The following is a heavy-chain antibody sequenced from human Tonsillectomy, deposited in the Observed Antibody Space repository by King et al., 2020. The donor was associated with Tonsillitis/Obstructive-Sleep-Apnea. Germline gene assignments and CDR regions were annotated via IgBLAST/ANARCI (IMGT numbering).Heavy chain of an antibody. CDR1: GFTLNNYT. J-gene: IGHJ4*02. CDR3: ARDQKKQLVPGFFGS. Sequence: VQLVESGGGVVQPGRSLRLSCVGSGFTLNNYTLQWVRQAPGRGLEWVAVISHDGSKKYYTDSVKGRFTISRDNSKNKVYLQMNSLGAEDTVVYYCARDQKKQLVPGFFGSWGQGTLVTVSS. CDR2: ISHDGSKK. V-gene: IGHV3-30*04. D-gene: IGHD6-13*01.